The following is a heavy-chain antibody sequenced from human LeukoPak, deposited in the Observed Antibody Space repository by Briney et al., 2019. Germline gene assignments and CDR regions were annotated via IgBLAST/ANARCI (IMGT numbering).Heavy chain of an antibody. CDR2: ISSSSSYI. J-gene: IGHJ4*02. V-gene: IGHV3-21*01. Sequence: GGSLRLSCAASGFTFSSYSMNWVRQAPGKGLEWVSSISSSSSYIYYADSLKGRFTISRDNAKNSLYLQMNGLRAEDTAVYYCATCRDGYNRNPFDYWGQGTLVTVSS. CDR3: ATCRDGYNRNPFDY. D-gene: IGHD5-24*01. CDR1: GFTFSSYS.